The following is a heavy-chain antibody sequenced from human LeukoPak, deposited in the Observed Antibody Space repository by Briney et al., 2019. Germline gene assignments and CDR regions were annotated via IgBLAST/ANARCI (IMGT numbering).Heavy chain of an antibody. CDR2: ISYDGSNK. CDR3: ARGRVDY. V-gene: IGHV3-30-3*01. Sequence: PGGSLRLSCAASGLTFSSYAMHWVRQAPGKGLEWVAVISYDGSNKYYADSVKGRFTISRDNSKNTLYLQMNSLRAEDTAVYYCARGRVDYWGQGTLVTVSS. CDR1: GLTFSSYA. J-gene: IGHJ4*02.